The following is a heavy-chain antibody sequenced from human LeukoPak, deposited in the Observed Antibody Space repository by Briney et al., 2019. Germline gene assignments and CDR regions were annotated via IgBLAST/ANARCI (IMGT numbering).Heavy chain of an antibody. D-gene: IGHD2-15*01. CDR1: GYSISSGYY. Sequence: PSETLSLTCTVSGYSISSGYYWGWIRQPPGKGLEWIGSIYHSGSTYYNPSLKSRVTISVDTSKNQFSLELSSVTAADTAVYYCARGGDLYCSGGSCYSNWFDPWGQGTLVTVSS. CDR2: IYHSGST. CDR3: ARGGDLYCSGGSCYSNWFDP. J-gene: IGHJ5*02. V-gene: IGHV4-38-2*02.